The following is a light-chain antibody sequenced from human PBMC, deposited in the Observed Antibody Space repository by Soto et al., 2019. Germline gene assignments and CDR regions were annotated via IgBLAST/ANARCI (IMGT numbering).Light chain of an antibody. J-gene: IGKJ2*01. Sequence: EIEMTQSPATLSSSAGDRVTITCRASQNIRTWLAWYQHKPGQPPRRLISDASSLLGGVPSIFSGSGSGTVFTLSISLLPADDFATYYCQKNTGYSTFGQGTKL. CDR1: QNIRTW. V-gene: IGKV1-5*01. CDR3: QKNTGYST. CDR2: DAS.